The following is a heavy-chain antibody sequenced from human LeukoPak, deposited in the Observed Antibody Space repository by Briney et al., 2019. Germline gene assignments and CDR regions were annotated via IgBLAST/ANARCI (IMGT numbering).Heavy chain of an antibody. CDR1: GFTLSSYW. CDR3: AREPAWWLRPGGYFDY. D-gene: IGHD5-12*01. V-gene: IGHV3-7*01. J-gene: IGHJ4*02. Sequence: GGSLRLSCAASGFTLSSYWMSWVRQAPGKGLEWVANIKQDGSEKYYVDSVKGRFTISRDNAKNSLYLQMTSLRAEDTAVYYCAREPAWWLRPGGYFDYWGQGNLVTVSS. CDR2: IKQDGSEK.